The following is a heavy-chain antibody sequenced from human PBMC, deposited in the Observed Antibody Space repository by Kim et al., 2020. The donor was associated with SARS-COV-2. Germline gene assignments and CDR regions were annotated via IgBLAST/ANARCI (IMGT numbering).Heavy chain of an antibody. D-gene: IGHD6-13*01. CDR1: GYSFTSYW. J-gene: IGHJ6*02. CDR2: IYPGDSDT. Sequence: GESLKISCKGSGYSFTSYWIGWVRQMPGKGLEWMGIIYPGDSDTRYSPSFQGQVTISADKSISTAYLQWSSLKASDTAMYYCARRKNFGSSWYGNGMDVWGQGTTVTVSS. CDR3: ARRKNFGSSWYGNGMDV. V-gene: IGHV5-51*01.